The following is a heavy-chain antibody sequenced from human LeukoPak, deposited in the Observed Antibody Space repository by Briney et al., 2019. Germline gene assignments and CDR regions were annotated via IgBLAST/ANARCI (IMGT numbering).Heavy chain of an antibody. V-gene: IGHV5-51*01. CDR2: SDPGNSYT. CDR1: GYSFTSYW. D-gene: IGHD3-9*01. J-gene: IGHJ6*02. CDR3: ARHHADYDILTGYPYYYYGMDV. Sequence: GEALKISCKGSGYSFTSYWIGWVRQMPGKGLEWMGISDPGNSYTRYSPSFQGQVTISADKSISTAYLQWSSLKASDTAMYYCARHHADYDILTGYPYYYYGMDVWGQGTTVTVSS.